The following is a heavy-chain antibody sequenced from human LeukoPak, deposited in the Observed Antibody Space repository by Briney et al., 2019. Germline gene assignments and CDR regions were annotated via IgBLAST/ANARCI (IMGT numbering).Heavy chain of an antibody. J-gene: IGHJ5*02. CDR2: IHPRSGET. CDR1: GYSFTAFY. V-gene: IGHV1-2*02. Sequence: ASVKVSCKTSGYSFTAFYIHWVRQAPGQGLEWMGWIHPRSGETNYAYKFQGRVTMTRDTSISTAYMELSSLRSDDTAMYYCARDLLMYYSGSGESTWGQGTRVTVSS. CDR3: ARDLLMYYSGSGEST. D-gene: IGHD3-10*01.